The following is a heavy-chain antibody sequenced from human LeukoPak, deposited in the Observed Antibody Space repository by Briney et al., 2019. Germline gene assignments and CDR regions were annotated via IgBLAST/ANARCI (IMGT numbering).Heavy chain of an antibody. CDR2: ISASGNTI. D-gene: IGHD6-19*01. Sequence: GGSRRLSCAASGFRLSNYNMNWVRQTPGKGLEWISYISASGNTIYYTDSVKGRFTVSRDNAKNAMYLQMNNLRAEDTAVYYCARDPIPCDEDSPGWPFDYWGQGTLLTVSS. CDR1: GFRLSNYN. V-gene: IGHV3-48*03. J-gene: IGHJ4*02. CDR3: ARDPIPCDEDSPGWPFDY.